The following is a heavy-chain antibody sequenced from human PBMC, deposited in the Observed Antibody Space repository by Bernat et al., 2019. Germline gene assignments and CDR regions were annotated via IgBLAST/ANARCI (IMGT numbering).Heavy chain of an antibody. CDR1: GFIFSRYG. D-gene: IGHD3-22*01. J-gene: IGHJ4*02. V-gene: IGHV3-30*18. Sequence: QVQLVESGGGVVQPGRSLRLSCAASGFIFSRYGLHWVRQAPGKGLEWVAIISYDGSNTYYADSVKGRFTISRDNSKNTLYLQMNSLRAEDTAVYYCAKDVGWYDASGYFYWGQGTLVTVSS. CDR3: AKDVGWYDASGYFY. CDR2: ISYDGSNT.